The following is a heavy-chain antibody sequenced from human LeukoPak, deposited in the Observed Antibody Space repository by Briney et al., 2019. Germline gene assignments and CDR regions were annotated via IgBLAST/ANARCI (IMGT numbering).Heavy chain of an antibody. Sequence: SVKVSCKASGGTFSSYAISWVRQAPGQGLEWMGGIIPILGTANYAQKFQGRVTITADESTSTAYMELSSLRSEDTAVYYCARDSGSCSSTSCSHLFDYWGQGTLVTVSS. V-gene: IGHV1-69*13. CDR1: GGTFSSYA. J-gene: IGHJ4*02. D-gene: IGHD2-2*01. CDR2: IIPILGTA. CDR3: ARDSGSCSSTSCSHLFDY.